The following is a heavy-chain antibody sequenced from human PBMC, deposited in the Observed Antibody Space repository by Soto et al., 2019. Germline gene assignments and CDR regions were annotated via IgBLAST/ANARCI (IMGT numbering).Heavy chain of an antibody. CDR2: IYSGGST. CDR3: HGYGY. D-gene: IGHD5-12*01. J-gene: IGHJ4*02. CDR1: GFSVTANY. V-gene: IGHV3-53*01. Sequence: EVQVVESGGGLIQPGGSLRLSCEVSGFSVTANYMSWVRQAPGKGLEWVSVIYSGGSTYYIDSVKGRFSTSRDISKNTLYLQMNSLRAEDTAVYYCHGYGYWGQGTLVTVSS.